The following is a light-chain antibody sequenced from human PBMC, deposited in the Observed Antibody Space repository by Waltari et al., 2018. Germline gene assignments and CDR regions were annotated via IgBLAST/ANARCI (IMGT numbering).Light chain of an antibody. J-gene: IGKJ1*01. CDR3: QQYSDWPPWT. CDR1: QSVGSN. CDR2: AAS. V-gene: IGKV3-15*01. Sequence: EIMMTQSPATLSLSPGERATLSCRASQSVGSNVAWYQRKLGQAPRLLMFAASTRAPDIPARFSGSGSGTDFTLTISGLQSEDFALYYCQQYSDWPPWTFGQGTKVEIK.